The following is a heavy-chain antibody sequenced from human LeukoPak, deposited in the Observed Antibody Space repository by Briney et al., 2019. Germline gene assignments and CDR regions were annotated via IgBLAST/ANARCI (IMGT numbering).Heavy chain of an antibody. V-gene: IGHV5-51*01. J-gene: IGHJ5*02. D-gene: IGHD2-15*01. CDR1: GYSFTTYW. CDR2: IYPGDSDI. CDR3: ARQEYCSGGSCYTWFDP. Sequence: GESLKISCKSSGYSFTTYWIGWVRHMPGKGLEWMGMIYPGDSDIRYSPSFQGQVTISADKSISTAYLQWSSLKASDTAMYYCARQEYCSGGSCYTWFDPWGQGTLVTVSS.